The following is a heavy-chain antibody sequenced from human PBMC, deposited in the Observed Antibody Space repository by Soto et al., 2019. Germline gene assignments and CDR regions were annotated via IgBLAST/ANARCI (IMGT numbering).Heavy chain of an antibody. CDR2: IYYSGST. D-gene: IGHD2-21*01. CDR1: GGSISSYY. CDR3: ARVIVLATEYYYYYMDV. J-gene: IGHJ6*03. Sequence: SETLSLTCTVSGGSISSYYWSWIRQPPGKGLEWIGYIYYSGSTNYNPSLKSRVTISVDTSKNQFSLKLGSVTAADTAVYYCARVIVLATEYYYYYMDVWGKGTTVTVSS. V-gene: IGHV4-59*01.